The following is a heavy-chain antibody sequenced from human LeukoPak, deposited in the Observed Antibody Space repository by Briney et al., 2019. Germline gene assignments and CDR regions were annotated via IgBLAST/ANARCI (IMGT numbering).Heavy chain of an antibody. J-gene: IGHJ6*02. CDR1: GFTFSNYG. Sequence: GGSLRLPCAASGFTFSNYGMHWVRQAPGKGLEWVAVISFDGSNKYYGDSVKGRFTISRENSKNTLYLQMNSLRAEDTAVYYCAKARPAIATRVGYYYYGLDVWGQGTTVTVSS. CDR3: AKARPAIATRVGYYYYGLDV. V-gene: IGHV3-30*18. CDR2: ISFDGSNK. D-gene: IGHD6-6*01.